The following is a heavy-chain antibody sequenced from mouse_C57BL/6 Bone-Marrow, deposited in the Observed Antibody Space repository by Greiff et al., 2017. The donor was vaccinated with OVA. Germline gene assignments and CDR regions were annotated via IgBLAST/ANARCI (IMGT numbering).Heavy chain of an antibody. CDR3: ARGGKDYSNTWFAY. J-gene: IGHJ3*01. CDR1: GYTFTDYN. D-gene: IGHD2-5*01. CDR2: INPNNGGT. V-gene: IGHV1-22*01. Sequence: DVKLQESGPELVKPGASVKMSCKASGYTFTDYNMHWVKQSHGKSLEWIGYINPNNGGTSYNQKFKGKATLTVNKSSSTAYMELRSLTSEDSAVYYCARGGKDYSNTWFAYWGQGTLVTVSA.